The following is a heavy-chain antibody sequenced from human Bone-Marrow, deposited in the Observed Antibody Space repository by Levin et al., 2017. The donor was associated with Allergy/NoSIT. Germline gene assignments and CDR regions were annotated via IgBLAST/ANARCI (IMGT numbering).Heavy chain of an antibody. CDR2: IYSAGST. V-gene: IGHV3-53*01. D-gene: IGHD1-1*01. CDR1: GFTVSNNY. Sequence: GASVKVSCAASGFTVSNNYMSWVRQAPGKGLEWVSHIYSAGSTYYADSVKGRFTISRDNSKNTLYLQMNSLKAEDTAVYYCARDPGGGGYWGQGTLVTVSS. CDR3: ARDPGGGGY. J-gene: IGHJ4*02.